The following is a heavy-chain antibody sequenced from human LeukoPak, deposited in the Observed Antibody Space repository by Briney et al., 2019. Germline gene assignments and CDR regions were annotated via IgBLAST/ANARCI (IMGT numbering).Heavy chain of an antibody. CDR3: ARASNTLQQVLRYFDWLDAVLDY. Sequence: ASVNVSCKASGGTFSSYAISWVRQAPGQGLEWMGGIIPIFGTANYAQKFQGRVTITADESTSTAYMELSSLRSEDTAVYYCARASNTLQQVLRYFDWLDAVLDYWGQGTLVTVSS. CDR2: IIPIFGTA. CDR1: GGTFSSYA. J-gene: IGHJ4*02. D-gene: IGHD3-9*01. V-gene: IGHV1-69*13.